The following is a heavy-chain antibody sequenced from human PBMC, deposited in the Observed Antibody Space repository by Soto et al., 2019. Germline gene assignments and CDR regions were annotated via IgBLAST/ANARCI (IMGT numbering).Heavy chain of an antibody. CDR3: GRAERCPRSWFGP. J-gene: IGHJ5*02. CDR2: VNHSGEA. V-gene: IGHV4-34*01. Sequence: SETLPLTCGVYCGSFSNYNWHWLRQHPWKGLGWIVDVNHSGEATYNPSLQSRVSISLDTSNNHFSLKMTSVTAADTAIYFCGRAERCPRSWFGPWGQGTQVTVYS. CDR1: CGSFSNYN.